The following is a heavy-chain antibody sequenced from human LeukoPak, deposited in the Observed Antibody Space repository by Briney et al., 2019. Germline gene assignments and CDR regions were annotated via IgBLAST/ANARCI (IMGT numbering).Heavy chain of an antibody. J-gene: IGHJ3*02. D-gene: IGHD2-2*01. CDR1: GFTFSSYE. CDR3: ARVSVGYCSSTSCYLGGAFDI. Sequence: GSLRLSCAASGFTFSSYEMNWVRQAPGKGLEWVSYISSSGSTIYYADSVKGRFTISRDNAKNSLYLQMNSLRAEDTAVYYCARVSVGYCSSTSCYLGGAFDIWGQGTMVTVSS. CDR2: ISSSGSTI. V-gene: IGHV3-48*03.